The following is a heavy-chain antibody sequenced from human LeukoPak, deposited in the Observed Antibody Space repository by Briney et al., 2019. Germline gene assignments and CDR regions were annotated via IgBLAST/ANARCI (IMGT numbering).Heavy chain of an antibody. D-gene: IGHD1-26*01. CDR3: ASGGRSYYYYGMDV. V-gene: IGHV1-69*04. J-gene: IGHJ6*02. CDR1: GGTFSSYA. CDR2: IIPILGIA. Sequence: SVKVSCKASGGTFSSYAISWVRQAPGQGLEWMGRIIPILGIANYAQKFQGRVTITADKSTSTAYMELSSLRSEDTAVYYCASGGRSYYYYGMDVWGQGTTVTVSS.